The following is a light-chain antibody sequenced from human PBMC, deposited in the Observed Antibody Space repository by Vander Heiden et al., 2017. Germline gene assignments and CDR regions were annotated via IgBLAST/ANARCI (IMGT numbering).Light chain of an antibody. Sequence: QSVLTQPPSASGTPGQRVTISCSGSSSNIGSNTVNWYQQFPGTAPRLLIYRNSQRPPGVPDRFSGSKSGTSASLAIRGLQSEDEADYYCAAWNGRSYVFGTGTKVTVL. J-gene: IGLJ1*01. V-gene: IGLV1-44*01. CDR3: AAWNGRSYV. CDR1: SSNIGSNT. CDR2: RNS.